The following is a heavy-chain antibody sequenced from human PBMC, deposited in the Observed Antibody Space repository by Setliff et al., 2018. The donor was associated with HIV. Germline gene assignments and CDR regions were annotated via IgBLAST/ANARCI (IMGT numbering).Heavy chain of an antibody. D-gene: IGHD3-9*01. CDR2: ISSSGSTI. CDR3: AKGYFDWLRAGTFDY. CDR1: GFTFSDYY. Sequence: GSLRLSCAASGFTFSDYYMSWIRQAPGKGLEWVSYISSSGSTIHYADSVKGRFTISRDNAKNSLYLQMNSLRAEDTAVYYCAKGYFDWLRAGTFDYWGQGSRVTVS. V-gene: IGHV3-11*01. J-gene: IGHJ4*02.